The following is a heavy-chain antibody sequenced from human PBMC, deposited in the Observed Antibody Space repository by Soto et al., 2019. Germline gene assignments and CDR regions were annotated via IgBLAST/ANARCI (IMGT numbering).Heavy chain of an antibody. CDR1: GYTFTSYA. CDR2: INAGNGNT. Sequence: ASVKVSCKASGYTFTSYAMHWVRQAPGQRLEWMGWINAGNGNTKYSQKFQGRVTITRDTSASTAYMELSSLRSEDTAVYYCARAGLQYQLTNYYMDVWGKGTTVTVSS. CDR3: ARAGLQYQLTNYYMDV. V-gene: IGHV1-3*01. J-gene: IGHJ6*03. D-gene: IGHD4-4*01.